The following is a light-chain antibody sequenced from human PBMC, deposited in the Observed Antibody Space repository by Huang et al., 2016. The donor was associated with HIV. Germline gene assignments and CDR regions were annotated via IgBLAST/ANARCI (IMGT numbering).Light chain of an antibody. CDR2: DAS. V-gene: IGKV3-11*01. CDR1: QSVSSY. CDR3: QQRSNWLLYT. Sequence: EIVLTQSPATLSLSPGERATLSCRASQSVSSYLACYQQKPGQAPRLLIYDASHRATGIPARFSGSGSGTDFTLTISSLEPEDFAVYYCQQRSNWLLYTFGQGTKLEIK. J-gene: IGKJ2*01.